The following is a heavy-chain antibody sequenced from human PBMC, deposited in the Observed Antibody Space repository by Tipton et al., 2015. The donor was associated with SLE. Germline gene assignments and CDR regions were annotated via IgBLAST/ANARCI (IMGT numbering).Heavy chain of an antibody. Sequence: GLVKPSGTLSLTCGISGGSLSTNDFWSWVRQLPGKGLEWIAEISHTGSTNVNSSLKSRVSISVETSKNQISLKLSSVTAADTAVYYCARDYHDTWGYYFDYWGQGTLVTVSS. D-gene: IGHD7-27*01. CDR3: ARDYHDTWGYYFDY. CDR2: ISHTGST. V-gene: IGHV4-4*02. CDR1: GGSLSTNDF. J-gene: IGHJ4*02.